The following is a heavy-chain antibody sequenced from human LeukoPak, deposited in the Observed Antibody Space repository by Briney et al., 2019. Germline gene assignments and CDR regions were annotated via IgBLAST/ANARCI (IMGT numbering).Heavy chain of an antibody. Sequence: GGSLRLSCAASGFTFSSYAMSWVRQAPGKGLEWVGRIRSKTDGGTTDYAAPVKGRFTISRDDSKNTLYLQMNTLKTEDTAVYYCTTEGGNYYGSGSYYNTGPRFDYWGQGTLVTVSS. J-gene: IGHJ4*02. CDR1: GFTFSSYA. CDR3: TTEGGNYYGSGSYYNTGPRFDY. V-gene: IGHV3-15*01. D-gene: IGHD3-10*01. CDR2: IRSKTDGGTT.